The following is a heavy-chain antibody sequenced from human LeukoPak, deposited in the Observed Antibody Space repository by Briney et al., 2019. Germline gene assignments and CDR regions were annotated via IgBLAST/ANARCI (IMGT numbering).Heavy chain of an antibody. D-gene: IGHD1-7*01. Sequence: SETLSLTCAVYGGSFSGYYWSWIRQSPGKGLEWIGEINHSGSTNYNPSLKSRVTISVDTSKNQFSLKLSSVTAADTAVYYCARVTEGFGITGTTRYYYYYMDVWGKGTTVTVSS. CDR3: ARVTEGFGITGTTRYYYYYMDV. CDR2: INHSGST. V-gene: IGHV4-34*01. CDR1: GGSFSGYY. J-gene: IGHJ6*03.